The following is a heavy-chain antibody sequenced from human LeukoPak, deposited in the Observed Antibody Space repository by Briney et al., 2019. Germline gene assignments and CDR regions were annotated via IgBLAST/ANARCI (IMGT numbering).Heavy chain of an antibody. CDR3: ARGSILGATGYD. V-gene: IGHV3-21*01. Sequence: GGSLRLSCATCGFSFSDSSMAWVRQAPGKGLEWVSSISGNSYWIYYAGPVKDRFTISRDNARNSLYLEMERLSADDTAVYYCARGSILGATGYDWGQGTLVAVSS. J-gene: IGHJ4*02. D-gene: IGHD1-26*01. CDR2: ISGNSYWI. CDR1: GFSFSDSS.